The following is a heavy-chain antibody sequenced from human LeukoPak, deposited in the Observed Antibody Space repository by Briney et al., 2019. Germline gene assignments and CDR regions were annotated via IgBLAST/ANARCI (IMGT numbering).Heavy chain of an antibody. CDR3: VRGGIVGTTARIPLFDY. CDR2: IYYSGST. D-gene: IGHD1-26*01. Sequence: PSETLSLTYTVSGGSISSYYWSWVRQPPGKGLEWIGYIYYSGSTNYNPSLKSRVTMSVDTSKNQFSLKLSSVTAADTAVYYCVRGGIVGTTARIPLFDYWGQGTLVTVSS. V-gene: IGHV4-59*01. J-gene: IGHJ4*02. CDR1: GGSISSYY.